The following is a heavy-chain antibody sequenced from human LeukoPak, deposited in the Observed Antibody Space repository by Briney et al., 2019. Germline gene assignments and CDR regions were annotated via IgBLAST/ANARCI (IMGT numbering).Heavy chain of an antibody. CDR3: ARHPAYEGVDY. Sequence: ASVKVSCKASGYTFTSYGISWVRQAPGQGLEWMGWISAYNGNTNYAQKFQGRVTITADKSTSTAYMELSSLRSEDTAVYYCARHPAYEGVDYWGQGTLVTVSS. J-gene: IGHJ4*02. V-gene: IGHV1-18*01. CDR1: GYTFTSYG. D-gene: IGHD5-12*01. CDR2: ISAYNGNT.